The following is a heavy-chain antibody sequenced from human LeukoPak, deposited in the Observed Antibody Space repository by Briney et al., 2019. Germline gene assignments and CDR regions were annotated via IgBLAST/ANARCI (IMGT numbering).Heavy chain of an antibody. V-gene: IGHV3-11*04. J-gene: IGHJ4*02. CDR3: ARMVGDDYSNYLVGR. D-gene: IGHD4-11*01. CDR1: GFTFSDYY. CDR2: ISSSGSTI. Sequence: PGGSLRLSCAASGFTFSDYYMSWIRQAPGKGLEWVSYISSSGSTIYYADSVKGRFTISRDNAKNSLYLQMNSLRAEDTAVYYCARMVGDDYSNYLVGRWGQRTLVTVSS.